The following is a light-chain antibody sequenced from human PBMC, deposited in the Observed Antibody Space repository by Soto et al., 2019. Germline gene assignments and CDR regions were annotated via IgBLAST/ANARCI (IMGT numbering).Light chain of an antibody. V-gene: IGLV8-61*01. Sequence: QTVVTQEPSFSVSPGGTVTLTCGLSSGSVSTSYYPSWYQQTPGQAPRTLLHSTDTRSSGVPDRFSRSILGNKAALTITCSHPHYESAYSCVLYMSSGIWVLGVGTQLTV. J-gene: IGLJ3*02. CDR1: SGSVSTSYY. CDR3: VLYMSSGIWV. CDR2: STD.